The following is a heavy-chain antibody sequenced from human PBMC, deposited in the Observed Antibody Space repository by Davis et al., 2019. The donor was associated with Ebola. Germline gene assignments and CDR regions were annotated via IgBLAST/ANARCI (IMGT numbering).Heavy chain of an antibody. J-gene: IGHJ3*02. Sequence: GGSLRLSCAASGFSFKDFGMHWVRQAPGKGLEWVAFIWYDGRNQHYIDSVKGRFTISRDNSKNTLYLHMNNLRLEDTAVYYCARGHRYAFDIWGQGTMVTVSS. V-gene: IGHV3-30*02. CDR2: IWYDGRNQ. CDR1: GFSFKDFG. CDR3: ARGHRYAFDI.